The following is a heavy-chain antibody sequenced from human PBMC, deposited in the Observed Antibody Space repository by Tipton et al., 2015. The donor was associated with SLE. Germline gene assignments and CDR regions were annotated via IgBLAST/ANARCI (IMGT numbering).Heavy chain of an antibody. CDR2: IDPSDSYT. D-gene: IGHD2-21*02. J-gene: IGHJ6*03. CDR3: ARHGMVVTADDYYYYYMDV. V-gene: IGHV5-10-1*01. CDR1: GYSFTSYW. Sequence: VQLVQSGAEVTKPGESLRISCQGSGYSFTSYWISWVRQMPGKGLEWMGRIDPSDSYTTYSPSFQGHVTISADKSISTAYLQWSSLKASDTAIYYCARHGMVVTADDYYYYYMDVWGKGTTVTVSS.